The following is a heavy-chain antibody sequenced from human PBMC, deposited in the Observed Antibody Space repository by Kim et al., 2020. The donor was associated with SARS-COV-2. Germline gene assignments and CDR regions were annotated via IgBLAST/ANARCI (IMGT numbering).Heavy chain of an antibody. Sequence: SQTLSLTCAVSGDRVSSNSGVWNWIRQSPSRGLEWLGRTYFRSKWYTDYAVSVKSRIAIKPDTSKNQFSLQLNSVTPEDTAVYFCVKVASTGYDAFDVWGQGTVVTVSS. D-gene: IGHD6-13*01. CDR1: GDRVSSNSGV. V-gene: IGHV6-1*01. CDR2: TYFRSKWYT. J-gene: IGHJ3*01. CDR3: VKVASTGYDAFDV.